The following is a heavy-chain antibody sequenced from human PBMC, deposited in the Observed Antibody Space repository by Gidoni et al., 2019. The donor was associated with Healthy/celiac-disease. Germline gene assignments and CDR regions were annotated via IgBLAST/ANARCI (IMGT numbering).Heavy chain of an antibody. CDR3: TRPYYYDSSGYPDAFDI. CDR2: IKSKTDGGTT. V-gene: IGHV3-15*01. D-gene: IGHD3-22*01. Sequence: EVQLVESGGGLVKPGGSLRLSCAASGFTFSNAWMSWVRQAPGKGLEWVGRIKSKTDGGTTDYAAPVKGRFTISRDDSKNTLYLQMNSLKTEDTAVYYCTRPYYYDSSGYPDAFDIWGQGTMVTVSS. J-gene: IGHJ3*02. CDR1: GFTFSNAW.